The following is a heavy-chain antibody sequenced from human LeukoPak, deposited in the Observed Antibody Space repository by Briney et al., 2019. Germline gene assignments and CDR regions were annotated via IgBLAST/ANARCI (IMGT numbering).Heavy chain of an antibody. J-gene: IGHJ1*01. Sequence: SETLSLTCTVSGASISSSYCTWIRQSAGEGLEWIGRMSSGGSTTYNPSFKGRVTMSLDTSMRQFSLNLSSVTAADTAVYFCARDQTYYVSSGYYYVTYLQHWGQGILVTVSS. V-gene: IGHV4-4*07. CDR1: GASISSSY. CDR3: ARDQTYYVSSGYYYVTYLQH. CDR2: MSSGGST. D-gene: IGHD3-22*01.